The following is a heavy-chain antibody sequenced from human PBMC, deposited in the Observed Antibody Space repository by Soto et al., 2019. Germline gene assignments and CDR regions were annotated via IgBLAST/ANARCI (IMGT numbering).Heavy chain of an antibody. Sequence: PSETLSLTCAVYGGSFSGYYWSWIRQPPGKGLEWIGEINHSGSTNYNPSLKSRVTISVDTSKNQFSLKLSPVTAADTAVYYCARGSVVATIVYYFDYWGQGTLVTVSS. J-gene: IGHJ4*02. D-gene: IGHD5-12*01. V-gene: IGHV4-34*01. CDR3: ARGSVVATIVYYFDY. CDR2: INHSGST. CDR1: GGSFSGYY.